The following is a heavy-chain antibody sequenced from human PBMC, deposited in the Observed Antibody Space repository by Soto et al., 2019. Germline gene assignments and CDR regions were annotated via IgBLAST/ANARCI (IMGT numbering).Heavy chain of an antibody. J-gene: IGHJ6*02. CDR1: GGSISSGGYS. Sequence: PSETLSLTCAVSGGSISSGGYSWSWIRQPPGKGLEWIGYIYHSGSTYYNPSLKSRVTISVDRSKNQFSLKLSSVTAADTAVYYCARALGGDSSGYRLYYGIDVWGQGTTVTVSS. V-gene: IGHV4-30-2*01. CDR2: IYHSGST. D-gene: IGHD3-22*01. CDR3: ARALGGDSSGYRLYYGIDV.